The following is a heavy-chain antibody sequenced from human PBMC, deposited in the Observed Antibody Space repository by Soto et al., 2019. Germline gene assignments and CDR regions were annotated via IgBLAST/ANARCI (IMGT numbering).Heavy chain of an antibody. CDR1: GGSILSGGNS. CDR2: IYYSGST. J-gene: IGHJ4*02. Sequence: QVQLQESGPGLVKPSQTLSLTCTVSGGSILSGGNSWSWIRQHSGKGLEWIGYIYYSGSTYYNPSLQSRLTISLDTSNNQVSLKLISVTAADTAVYYCARGVLRTFDYWGQGTLVTVSS. CDR3: ARGVLRTFDY. V-gene: IGHV4-31*03.